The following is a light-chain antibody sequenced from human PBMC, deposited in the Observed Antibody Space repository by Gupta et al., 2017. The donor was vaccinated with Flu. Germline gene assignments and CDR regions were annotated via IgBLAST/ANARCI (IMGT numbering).Light chain of an antibody. CDR3: GASDSRCNVDV. Sequence: TISCAGSSAKIGNNYVPGYQQLTATAPKLLIYENNKRPAGIPDRCSGSKYGTSDTLTSNGLQAGDEADYHCGASDSRCNVDVFGGGTKLTVL. J-gene: IGLJ3*02. V-gene: IGLV1-51*01. CDR2: ENN. CDR1: SAKIGNNY.